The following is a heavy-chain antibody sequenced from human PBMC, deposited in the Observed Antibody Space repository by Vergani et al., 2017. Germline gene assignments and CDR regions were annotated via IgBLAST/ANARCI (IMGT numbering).Heavy chain of an antibody. V-gene: IGHV1-69*08. D-gene: IGHD3-22*01. CDR1: GGTFSSYT. CDR2: IIPILGIA. CDR3: ARDSGNYYDSSADY. Sequence: QVQLVQSGAEVKKPGSSVKVSCKASGGTFSSYTISWVRQAPGQGLEWMGRIIPILGIANYAQKFQGRVTITADKSTSTAYMELSSLRSEDTAVYYCARDSGNYYDSSADYWGQGTLVTVSS. J-gene: IGHJ4*02.